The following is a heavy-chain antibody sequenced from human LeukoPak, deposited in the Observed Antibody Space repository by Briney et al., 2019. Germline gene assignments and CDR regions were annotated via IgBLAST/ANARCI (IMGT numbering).Heavy chain of an antibody. CDR3: ASRIVVVPAAMGGWFDP. Sequence: SETLSLTCAVYGGSFSGYYWSWIRQPPGKGLEWIGEINHSGSTNYNPSLKSRVTISVDTSKNQFSLKLSSVTAADTAVYYCASRIVVVPAAMGGWFDPWGQGTLVTVSS. CDR2: INHSGST. V-gene: IGHV4-34*01. CDR1: GGSFSGYY. D-gene: IGHD2-2*01. J-gene: IGHJ5*02.